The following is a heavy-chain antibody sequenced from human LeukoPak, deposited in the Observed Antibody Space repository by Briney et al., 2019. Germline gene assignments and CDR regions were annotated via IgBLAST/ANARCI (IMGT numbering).Heavy chain of an antibody. Sequence: ETLSLTCTVSGGSISSGGYYWSWIRQAPGKGLEWVSTISGSGGSTYYAGSVKGRFTISRDNSKNTLYLQMNSLRAEDTAIYYCARRYCTSPSCYSLYGMDVWGQGTTVTVSS. D-gene: IGHD2-2*01. V-gene: IGHV3-23*01. CDR2: ISGSGGST. J-gene: IGHJ6*02. CDR1: GGSISSGGYY. CDR3: ARRYCTSPSCYSLYGMDV.